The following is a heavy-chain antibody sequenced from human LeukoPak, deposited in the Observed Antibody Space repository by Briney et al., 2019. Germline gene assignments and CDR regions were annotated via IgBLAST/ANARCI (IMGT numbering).Heavy chain of an antibody. Sequence: GGSLRLSCAASGVTFSSYSMNWVRQAPGKGLEWVSSISSDSDYIYYADSVRGRFTISRDNAKNSLYLQMNSLRAEDMAVYYCARDYSRLLGVWGQGTTVTVSS. V-gene: IGHV3-21*01. J-gene: IGHJ6*02. CDR1: GVTFSSYS. CDR3: ARDYSRLLGV. CDR2: ISSDSDYI. D-gene: IGHD4-11*01.